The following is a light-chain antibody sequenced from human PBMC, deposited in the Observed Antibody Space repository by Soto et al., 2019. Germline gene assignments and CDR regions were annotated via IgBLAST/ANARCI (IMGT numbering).Light chain of an antibody. J-gene: IGKJ5*01. CDR3: QQFNIYPIT. CDR2: DVS. V-gene: IGKV1-13*02. CDR1: QDIRGA. Sequence: AIQVTQSPSSLSASVGDRVTITCRASQDIRGALAWYQQKPGKAPKLLIYDVSTVQRGVPSRFSGRGSGTEFTLTITSLQPEDFATYYCQQFNIYPITFGQGTRLDI.